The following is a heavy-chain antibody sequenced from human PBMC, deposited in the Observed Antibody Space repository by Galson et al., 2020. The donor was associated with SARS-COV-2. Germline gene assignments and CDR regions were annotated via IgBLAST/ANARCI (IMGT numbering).Heavy chain of an antibody. Sequence: GESLKISCKASGYTFTSYYMHWVRQAPGQGLKWMGIINPSGGSTSYTQKFQGRVTMTRNTSTSTVYMELSSLRSEDTAVYYCAIWLEPLLGMDVWGQGTTVTVSS. CDR3: AIWLEPLLGMDV. CDR2: INPSGGST. CDR1: GYTFTSYY. J-gene: IGHJ6*02. D-gene: IGHD1-1*01. V-gene: IGHV1-46*03.